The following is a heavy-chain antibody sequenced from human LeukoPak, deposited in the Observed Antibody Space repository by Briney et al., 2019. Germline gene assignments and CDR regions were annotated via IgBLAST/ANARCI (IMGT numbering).Heavy chain of an antibody. CDR1: GFTFSSYS. CDR2: ISSSSSYI. V-gene: IGHV3-21*01. CDR3: AVAWYYDILTGEPDY. J-gene: IGHJ4*02. D-gene: IGHD3-9*01. Sequence: GGTLRLSCAASGFTFSSYSMNWVRQAPGKGLEWVSSISSSSSYIYYADSEKGRFTISRDNAKHSLYLQMNSLRAEDTAVYYCAVAWYYDILTGEPDYWGQGTLVTVSS.